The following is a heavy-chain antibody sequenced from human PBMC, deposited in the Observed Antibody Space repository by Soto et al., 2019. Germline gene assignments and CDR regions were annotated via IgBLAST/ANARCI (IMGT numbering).Heavy chain of an antibody. V-gene: IGHV4-61*01. J-gene: IGHJ3*02. CDR3: ARLHYGTYAFDI. D-gene: IGHD4-17*01. CDR2: IHYSGST. Sequence: SETLSLTCAVSGSSVSNRTYFWSWIRQPPGKGLEWIGYIHYSGSTNYNPSLKSRVTISVDTSKNQFSLKLSSVTAADTAVYYCARLHYGTYAFDIWGQGTMVTVSS. CDR1: GSSVSNRTYF.